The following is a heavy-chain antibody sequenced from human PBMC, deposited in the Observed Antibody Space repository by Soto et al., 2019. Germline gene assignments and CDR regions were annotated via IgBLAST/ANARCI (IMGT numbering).Heavy chain of an antibody. CDR1: GFTFSSYS. V-gene: IGHV3-21*01. D-gene: IGHD4-17*01. CDR3: ASFYYGDYRGVVAFDS. Sequence: GGSLRLSCAASGFTFSSYSMNWVRQAPGKGLEWVSSISSSSSYIYYADSVKGRFTISRDHAKNSLYLQMNSLRAEDTAVYYCASFYYGDYRGVVAFDSWGQGTMVTVSS. J-gene: IGHJ3*02. CDR2: ISSSSSYI.